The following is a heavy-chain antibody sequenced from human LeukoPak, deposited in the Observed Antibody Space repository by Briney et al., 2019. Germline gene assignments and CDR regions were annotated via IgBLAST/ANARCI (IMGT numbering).Heavy chain of an antibody. J-gene: IGHJ4*02. D-gene: IGHD4-17*01. V-gene: IGHV3-15*01. Sequence: SWIRQPPGKGLEWVGRIKSKTDGGTTDYAAPVKGRFTISRDDSKNTLYLQMNSLKTEDTAVYYCTTGVTTSCWGQGTLVTVSS. CDR3: TTGVTTSC. CDR2: IKSKTDGGTT.